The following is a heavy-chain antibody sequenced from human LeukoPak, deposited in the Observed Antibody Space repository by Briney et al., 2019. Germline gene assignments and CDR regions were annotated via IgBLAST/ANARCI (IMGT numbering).Heavy chain of an antibody. CDR1: GGSISSGGYY. CDR2: IYYSGST. Sequence: KASETLSLTCTVPGGSISSGGYYWRWIRQHPGKGLEWIGYIYYSGSTYYNPSLKSRVTISVDTSKNQFSLKLSSVTAADTAVYYCAREEETGETDYWGQGTLVTVSS. J-gene: IGHJ4*02. D-gene: IGHD7-27*01. CDR3: AREEETGETDY. V-gene: IGHV4-31*03.